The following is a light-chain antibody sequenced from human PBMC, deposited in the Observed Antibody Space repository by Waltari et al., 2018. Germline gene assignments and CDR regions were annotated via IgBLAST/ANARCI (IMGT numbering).Light chain of an antibody. CDR1: QGIRND. J-gene: IGKJ1*01. CDR2: AAF. Sequence: DFPMLKPPSSVSVSVGHTATITCRASQGIRNDLGWFQQKPGKAPKRLIYAAFRLQSGVTSRFSGSGFGTEFTLTISSLQPEDFATYYCLQHNSYPQTFGQGTKVDIK. V-gene: IGKV1-17*01. CDR3: LQHNSYPQT.